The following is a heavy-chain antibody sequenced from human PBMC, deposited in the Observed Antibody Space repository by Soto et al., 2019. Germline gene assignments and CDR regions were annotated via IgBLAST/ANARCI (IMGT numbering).Heavy chain of an antibody. CDR3: ARGQVVAAQH. V-gene: IGHV4-30-2*01. CDR1: GGSISSGGYS. CDR2: IYHSGST. Sequence: QLQLQESGSGLVKPSQTLSLTCAVSGGSISSGGYSWSWIRQPPGKGLEWIGYIYHSGSTYYNPSLKSRVXITXHRSKNQFSLKLSSVTAADTAVYYCARGQVVAAQHWGQGTLVTVSS. J-gene: IGHJ4*02. D-gene: IGHD2-15*01.